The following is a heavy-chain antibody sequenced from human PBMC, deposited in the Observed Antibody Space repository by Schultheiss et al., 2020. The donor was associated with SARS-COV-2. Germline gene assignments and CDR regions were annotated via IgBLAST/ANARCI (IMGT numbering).Heavy chain of an antibody. CDR3: ARSGSGSYYIEVFDY. CDR2: IYYSGST. J-gene: IGHJ4*02. CDR1: GGSISSGDYY. V-gene: IGHV4-30-4*01. Sequence: SETLSLTCTVSGGSISSGDYYWSWVRQPPGKGLEWIGYIYYSGSTYYNPSLKSRVTISVDTSKNQFSLKLSSVTAADTAVYYCARSGSGSYYIEVFDYWGQGTLVTVSS. D-gene: IGHD3-10*01.